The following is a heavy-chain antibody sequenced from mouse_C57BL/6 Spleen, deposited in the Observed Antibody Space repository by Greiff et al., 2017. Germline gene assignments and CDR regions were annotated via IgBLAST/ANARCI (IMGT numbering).Heavy chain of an antibody. D-gene: IGHD2-5*01. CDR1: GFTFSNYW. J-gene: IGHJ2*01. V-gene: IGHV6-3*01. Sequence: EVKLEESGGGLVQPGGSMKLSCVASGFTFSNYWMNWVRQSPEKGLEWVAQLRLKSDNYATHYAESVKGRFTISRDDSKSIVSLQMNNLRAEDTGIYYCAVSNYEVDYWGQGTTLTVSS. CDR3: AVSNYEVDY. CDR2: LRLKSDNYAT.